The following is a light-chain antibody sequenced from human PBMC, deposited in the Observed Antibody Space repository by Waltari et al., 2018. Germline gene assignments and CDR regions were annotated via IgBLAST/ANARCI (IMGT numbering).Light chain of an antibody. Sequence: IVLTRSPATLSLSPREGATLSCRASQSVNSHLAWYQHKPGQAPRLLSYDAPIRATGISARFSGSGSVTDFTLTSSSLEPEDFAVYYCQQRSKWPWSFGQGTKVEIK. J-gene: IGKJ1*01. CDR2: DAP. CDR1: QSVNSH. CDR3: QQRSKWPWS. V-gene: IGKV3-11*01.